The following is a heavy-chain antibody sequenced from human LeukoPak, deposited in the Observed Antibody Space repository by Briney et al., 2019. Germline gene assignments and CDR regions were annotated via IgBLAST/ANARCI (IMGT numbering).Heavy chain of an antibody. CDR2: IYYSGST. V-gene: IGHV4-59*01. D-gene: IGHD6-6*01. CDR3: ARRPSKNYYYYMDV. Sequence: SETLSLTCTVSGGSISSYYWSWIRQPPGKGLEWIGYIYYSGSTNYNPSLKSRVTISVDTSKNQFSLKLSSVTAADTAVYYCARRPSKNYYYYMDVWGKGTTVTVSS. J-gene: IGHJ6*03. CDR1: GGSISSYY.